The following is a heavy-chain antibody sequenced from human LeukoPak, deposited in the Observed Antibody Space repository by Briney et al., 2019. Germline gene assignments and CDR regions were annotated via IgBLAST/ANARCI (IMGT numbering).Heavy chain of an antibody. Sequence: PGGSLRLSCVASGFTYSYYAMIWVRQAPGKGLEWLSAITGEGGGTWYADSVKGRFTISRDNSRNTLYLQMSSLRGEDTAFFFCVKGSSGSRPYYFHYWGQGSLVTVSS. D-gene: IGHD3-10*01. CDR1: GFTYSYYA. J-gene: IGHJ4*02. CDR3: VKGSSGSRPYYFHY. V-gene: IGHV3-23*01. CDR2: ITGEGGGT.